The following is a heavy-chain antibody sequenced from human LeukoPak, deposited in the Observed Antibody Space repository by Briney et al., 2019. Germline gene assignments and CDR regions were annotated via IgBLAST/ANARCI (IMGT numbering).Heavy chain of an antibody. Sequence: GGSLRLSCAASGFSFRSYAMSWVRQAPGKGLEWVSGISNTGGGTYYADSVKGRFTISRDNSKDTLYLQMDSLRAEDTAVYYCARVDQILDVWGQGTTVTVSS. CDR1: GFSFRSYA. J-gene: IGHJ6*02. CDR3: ARVDQILDV. CDR2: ISNTGGGT. V-gene: IGHV3-23*01.